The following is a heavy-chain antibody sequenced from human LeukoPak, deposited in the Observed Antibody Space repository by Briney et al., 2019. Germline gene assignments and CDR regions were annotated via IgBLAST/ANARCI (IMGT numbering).Heavy chain of an antibody. D-gene: IGHD3-10*01. CDR3: LRGETYAYYAA. CDR2: ISSSSSTI. Sequence: GGSLRLSCGASGFTFSTHSMVWVRQAPGKGLECVSYISSSSSTIYYADSVKGRFTISRDNAENSVYLQMNSLRAEDTAVYYCLRGETYAYYAAWGEGTLVTVSS. CDR1: GFTFSTHS. V-gene: IGHV3-48*01. J-gene: IGHJ5*02.